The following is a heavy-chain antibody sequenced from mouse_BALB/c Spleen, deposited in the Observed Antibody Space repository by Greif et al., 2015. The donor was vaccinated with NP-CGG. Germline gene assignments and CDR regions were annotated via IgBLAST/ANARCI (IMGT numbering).Heavy chain of an antibody. CDR1: GYTFTSYW. J-gene: IGHJ3*01. CDR2: INPSTGYT. Sequence: QVQLQQSGAELAKPGASVKTSCKASGYTFTSYWMHWVKQRPGQGLEWIGYINPSTGYTEYNQKFKDKATLTTDKSSSTAYMQLSSLTSEDSAVYYCARGGWPFAYWGQGTLVTVSA. D-gene: IGHD1-1*02. CDR3: ARGGWPFAY. V-gene: IGHV1-7*01.